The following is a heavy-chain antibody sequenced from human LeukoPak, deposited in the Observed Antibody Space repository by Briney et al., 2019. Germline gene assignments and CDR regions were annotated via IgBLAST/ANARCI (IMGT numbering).Heavy chain of an antibody. CDR3: VRDRELNY. V-gene: IGHV4-61*01. Sequence: TSSETLSLTCTVSGGSVSADSHYWSWIRQPPGRGLEWIGYIYYSGSTTYNPSLKSRVTISLDTSKNQFSLKLSSVTAADTAVYYCVRDRELNYWGQGTLVTVSS. CDR2: IYYSGST. D-gene: IGHD1-7*01. CDR1: GGSVSADSHY. J-gene: IGHJ4*02.